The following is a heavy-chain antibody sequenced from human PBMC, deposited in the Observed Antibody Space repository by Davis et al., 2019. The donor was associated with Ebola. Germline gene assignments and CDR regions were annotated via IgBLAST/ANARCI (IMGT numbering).Heavy chain of an antibody. CDR1: SGSISNYY. Sequence: PSETLSLTCTVSSGSISNYYWSWIRQPPGKGLEWIGHIYNSGTIKYNPSLESRVTVSTDTSKNQFSLNLKSVTAADTAVYYCARARVIVGATGDAFDIWGQGTMVTVSS. J-gene: IGHJ3*02. V-gene: IGHV4-59*01. CDR3: ARARVIVGATGDAFDI. D-gene: IGHD1-26*01. CDR2: IYNSGTI.